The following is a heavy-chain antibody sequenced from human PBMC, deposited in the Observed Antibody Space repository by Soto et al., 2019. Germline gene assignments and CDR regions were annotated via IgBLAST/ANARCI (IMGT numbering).Heavy chain of an antibody. J-gene: IGHJ5*02. CDR1: GGSISSYY. Sequence: PSETLSLTXTVSGGSISSYYWSWIRQPPGKGLEWIGYIYYSGSTNYNPSLKSRVTISVDTSKNQFSLKLSSVTAADTAVYYCARDSPLGSSGPWGQGTLVTVSS. V-gene: IGHV4-59*01. CDR3: ARDSPLGSSGP. CDR2: IYYSGST. D-gene: IGHD3-22*01.